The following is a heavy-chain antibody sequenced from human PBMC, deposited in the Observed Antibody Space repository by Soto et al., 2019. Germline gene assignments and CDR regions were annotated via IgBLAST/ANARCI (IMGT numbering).Heavy chain of an antibody. CDR2: INHSGST. J-gene: IGHJ6*02. CDR3: ARGRYYYGSGSYYNVGYYYYGMDV. CDR1: GGSFSGYY. V-gene: IGHV4-34*01. D-gene: IGHD3-10*01. Sequence: PSETLSLTCAVYGGSFSGYYWSWIRQPPGKGLEWIGEINHSGSTNYNPSLKSRVTISVDTSKNQFSLKLSSVTAADAAVYYCARGRYYYGSGSYYNVGYYYYGMDVWGQGTTVNVSS.